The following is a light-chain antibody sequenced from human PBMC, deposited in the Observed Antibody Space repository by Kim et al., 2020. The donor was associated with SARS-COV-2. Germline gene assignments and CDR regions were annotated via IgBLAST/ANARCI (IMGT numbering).Light chain of an antibody. V-gene: IGKV3-20*01. J-gene: IGKJ2*01. CDR2: SVS. CDR3: QQYGIAPPST. CDR1: QSGCINC. Sequence: PGEGAPASGRTSQSGCINCVAWYKQKPGQAPRLLIYSVSNRDTGIPDRFSGSGSGTDFTLTISRLEPEDFAVYYGQQYGIAPPSTLGQGTKLEI.